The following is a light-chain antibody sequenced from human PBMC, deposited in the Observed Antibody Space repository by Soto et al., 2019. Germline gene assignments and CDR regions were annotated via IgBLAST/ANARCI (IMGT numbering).Light chain of an antibody. Sequence: QSVLTQPASVSGSPGQSITISCTGTSSDVGSYNLVSWYQQHPGKVPKLMIYEDSKRPSGVSNRFSGSKSGNTASLTISGLQAEDEADYYCCSYAGSSYVFGTGTKVTVL. CDR2: EDS. V-gene: IGLV2-23*01. J-gene: IGLJ1*01. CDR3: CSYAGSSYV. CDR1: SSDVGSYNL.